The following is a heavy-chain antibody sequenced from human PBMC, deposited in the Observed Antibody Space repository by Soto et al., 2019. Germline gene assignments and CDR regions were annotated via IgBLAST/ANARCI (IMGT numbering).Heavy chain of an antibody. J-gene: IGHJ4*02. D-gene: IGHD3-16*01. CDR1: GGSFSGYY. V-gene: IGHV4-34*01. CDR2: INHSGST. Sequence: QVQLQQWGAGLLKPSETLSLTCAVYGGSFSGYYWSWIRQPPGKGLEWIGEINHSGSTNYNPSLNSRVTISVDTSKNQFSLKLSSVTAADTAVYYCASTLLDVDRPYYFDYWGQGTLVTVSS. CDR3: ASTLLDVDRPYYFDY.